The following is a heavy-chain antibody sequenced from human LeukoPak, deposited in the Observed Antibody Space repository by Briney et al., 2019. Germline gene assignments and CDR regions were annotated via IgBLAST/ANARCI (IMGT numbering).Heavy chain of an antibody. CDR1: GFTFRTYE. V-gene: IGHV3-48*03. Sequence: PGGSLRLSCAASGFTFRTYEMNWVRQAPGKGLEWVSYISTTGSTIYYADSVKGRFTVSRDNAKRSLYLQMNSLRNDDTAVYYCARFTGYISSWHELDYWGQGTLVTVSS. J-gene: IGHJ4*02. CDR2: ISTTGSTI. CDR3: ARFTGYISSWHELDY. D-gene: IGHD6-13*01.